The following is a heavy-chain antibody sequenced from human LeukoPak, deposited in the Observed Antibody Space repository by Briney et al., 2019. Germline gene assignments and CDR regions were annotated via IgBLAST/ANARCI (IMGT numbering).Heavy chain of an antibody. V-gene: IGHV4-34*01. J-gene: IGHJ4*02. Sequence: PSETLSLTCAVYGGSFSGYYWSWIRQPPGKGLEWIGEIKHSGSTNYNPSLKSRVTISVDTSKNQFSLRLSSVTAADTAVYYCASESRVRLDYWGQGTLVTVPS. CDR3: ASESRVRLDY. CDR2: IKHSGST. D-gene: IGHD4/OR15-4a*01. CDR1: GGSFSGYY.